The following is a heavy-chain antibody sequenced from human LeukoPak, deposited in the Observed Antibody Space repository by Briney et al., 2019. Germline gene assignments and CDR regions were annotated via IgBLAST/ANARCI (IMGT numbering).Heavy chain of an antibody. V-gene: IGHV3-11*06. J-gene: IGHJ4*02. CDR2: IRANGRDT. CDR1: GFTFSEYS. D-gene: IGHD6-19*01. Sequence: GGSLRLSCAASGFTFSEYSLSWVRQAPGKGLEWVSNIRANGRDTYYADSVKGRFSISRDNAKSSLYLQMNSLRVEDTAVYYCALLAVASDFDYWGQGALVTVSS. CDR3: ALLAVASDFDY.